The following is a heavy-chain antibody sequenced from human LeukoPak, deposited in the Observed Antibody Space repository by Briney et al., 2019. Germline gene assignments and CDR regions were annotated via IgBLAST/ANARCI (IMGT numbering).Heavy chain of an antibody. CDR1: GGSISSYY. CDR3: ARSTKYCSGGSCDTFDY. D-gene: IGHD2-15*01. CDR2: INYSGST. J-gene: IGHJ4*02. Sequence: KPSETLSLTCTVSGGSISSYYWSWIRQPPGKGLEWIGYINYSGSTNYNPSLKSRVTISVDTSKNQFSLKLSSMTAADTAVYYCARSTKYCSGGSCDTFDYWGQGTLVTVSS. V-gene: IGHV4-59*08.